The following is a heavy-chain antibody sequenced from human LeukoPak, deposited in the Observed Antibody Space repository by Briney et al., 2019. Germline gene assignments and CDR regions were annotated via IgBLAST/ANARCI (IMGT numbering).Heavy chain of an antibody. D-gene: IGHD4-4*01. Sequence: GGSLRLSCAASGFTFSDYYMSWIRQAPGKGLEWVSYISSSGSTIYYADSVKGRFTISRDNAKNSLYLQMNSLRAEDTAVYYCARGFDSNNRGRVGFDYWGQGTLVTVSS. J-gene: IGHJ4*02. V-gene: IGHV3-11*01. CDR1: GFTFSDYY. CDR3: ARGFDSNNRGRVGFDY. CDR2: ISSSGSTI.